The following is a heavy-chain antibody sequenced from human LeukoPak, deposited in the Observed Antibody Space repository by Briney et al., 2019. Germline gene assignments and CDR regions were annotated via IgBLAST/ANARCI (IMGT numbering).Heavy chain of an antibody. CDR1: GYTFTSYD. V-gene: IGHV1-8*01. CDR2: MNPNSGNT. D-gene: IGHD1-26*01. J-gene: IGHJ4*02. Sequence: ASVKVSCKASGYTFTSYDINWVRQATGQGLEWMGWMNPNSGNTGYAQKFQGRVTMTRNTSISIAYMELSSLRSEDTAVYYCASSRNEGATRGVSSLDYWGQGTLVTVSS. CDR3: ASSRNEGATRGVSSLDY.